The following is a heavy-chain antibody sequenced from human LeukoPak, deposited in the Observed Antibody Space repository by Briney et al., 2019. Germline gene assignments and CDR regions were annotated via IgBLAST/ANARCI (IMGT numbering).Heavy chain of an antibody. V-gene: IGHV3-53*01. Sequence: GGSLRLSCAASGFTVCSNYMRWVRHARGEGVEGVSDIYSGGRTYYADSVKGRFTISRDNSKNTLYLQMNSLRAEDTAVYYCARDLDYYDSSGYYAGMDVWGQGTTVTVSS. D-gene: IGHD3-22*01. CDR3: ARDLDYYDSSGYYAGMDV. J-gene: IGHJ6*02. CDR1: GFTVCSNY. CDR2: IYSGGRT.